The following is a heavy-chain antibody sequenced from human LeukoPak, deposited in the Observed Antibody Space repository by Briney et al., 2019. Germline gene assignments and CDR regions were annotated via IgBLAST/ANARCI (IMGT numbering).Heavy chain of an antibody. CDR2: ISSGSNTI. CDR3: ARDDHYNYYYMDV. Sequence: GGSLRLSCAASGCIFSTYSMNWVRQAPGKGREWVSYISSGSNTIYYADSVKGRFTISRDNAENTLYLQMNSLGAEDTAVYYCARDDHYNYYYMDVWGKGTTVTVSS. CDR1: GCIFSTYS. V-gene: IGHV3-48*01. J-gene: IGHJ6*03.